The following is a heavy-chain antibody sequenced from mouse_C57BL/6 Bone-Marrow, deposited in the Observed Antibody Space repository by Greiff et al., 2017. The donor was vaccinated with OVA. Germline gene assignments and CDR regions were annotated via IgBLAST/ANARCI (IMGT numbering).Heavy chain of an antibody. J-gene: IGHJ4*01. D-gene: IGHD1-1*01. CDR1: GFNIKNNY. CDR3: ARGGDYYGRRIAMDY. Sequence: VQLQQSVAELVRPGASVKLSCTASGFNIKNNYMHWVKQRPEQGLEWIGRIDPANGNTKYAPKFQGKATITADASSNTAYLQLSSRTSEDTAIDYWARGGDYYGRRIAMDYWGQGTSGTVSS. CDR2: IDPANGNT. V-gene: IGHV14-3*01.